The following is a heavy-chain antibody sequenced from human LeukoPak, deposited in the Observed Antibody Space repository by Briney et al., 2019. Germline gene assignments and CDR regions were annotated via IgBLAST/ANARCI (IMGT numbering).Heavy chain of an antibody. Sequence: SETLSLTCAAYGGSFSGYYWGWIRQPPGKGLEWVGSVYYTGSTFYNPSLKSRVTTSVDTSKNHFSLNLSSVTAADTAVYYCARHRGRYYDSGSYYYFDYWGQGTLVTVSS. V-gene: IGHV4-39*02. D-gene: IGHD3-10*01. J-gene: IGHJ4*02. CDR2: VYYTGST. CDR3: ARHRGRYYDSGSYYYFDY. CDR1: GGSFSGYY.